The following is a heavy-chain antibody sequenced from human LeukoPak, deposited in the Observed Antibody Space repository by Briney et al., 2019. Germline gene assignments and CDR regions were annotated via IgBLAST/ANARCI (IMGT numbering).Heavy chain of an antibody. V-gene: IGHV4-34*01. Sequence: PSASLSLVCPLDGPSFSTHYWGWVSQPPGKWLEWIGEINHSGNIRYNPCLKSRVTISVDTSKTQFSLNLTSVTAADTAVYFCSTTYFDFWGGHSNAFDIWGHGTMVTVSS. D-gene: IGHD3-3*01. CDR2: INHSGNI. CDR1: GPSFSTHY. J-gene: IGHJ3*02. CDR3: STTYFDFWGGHSNAFDI.